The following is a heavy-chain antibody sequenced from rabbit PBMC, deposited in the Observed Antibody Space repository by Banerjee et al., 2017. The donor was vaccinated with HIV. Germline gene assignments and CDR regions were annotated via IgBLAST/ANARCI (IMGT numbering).Heavy chain of an antibody. V-gene: IGHV1S45*01. CDR2: IYTGSSGYT. Sequence: QEQLVESGGGLVQPGASLTLTCTASGFTLSSYWMCWVRQAPGKGLEWIACIYTGSSGYTYYASWAKGRFTISKTSSTTVTLQMTSLTAADTATYFCVREGSAWGQGTLVTVS. CDR1: GFTLSSYW. J-gene: IGHJ2*01. CDR3: VREGSA. D-gene: IGHD1-1*01.